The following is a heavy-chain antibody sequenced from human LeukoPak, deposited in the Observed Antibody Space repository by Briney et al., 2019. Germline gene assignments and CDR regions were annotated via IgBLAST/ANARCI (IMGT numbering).Heavy chain of an antibody. Sequence: PGRSLRLSCAASGFTFDDYAMHWVRQAPGKGLEWVSGISWNSGSIGYADSVKGRFTISRDNAKNSLYLQMNSLRAEGTALYYCAKEYSSSYDYWGQGTLVTVSS. CDR1: GFTFDDYA. J-gene: IGHJ4*02. CDR3: AKEYSSSYDY. D-gene: IGHD6-13*01. V-gene: IGHV3-9*01. CDR2: ISWNSGSI.